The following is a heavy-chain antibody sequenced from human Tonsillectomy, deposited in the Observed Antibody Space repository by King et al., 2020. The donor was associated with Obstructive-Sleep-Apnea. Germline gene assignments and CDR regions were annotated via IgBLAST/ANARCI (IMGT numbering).Heavy chain of an antibody. CDR1: GFTFDDHA. D-gene: IGHD6-13*01. Sequence: VQLVESGGGLVQPGRSLRLSCAASGFTFDDHAMHWVRQAPGKGLEWVSGISWNSGGIDYADSVKGRFTISRDNAKNSLYLQMNSLRAEDTALYYCARDNSTGAAAGPLRGVAAYYFDYWGQGTLVTVSS. CDR2: ISWNSGGI. J-gene: IGHJ4*02. CDR3: ARDNSTGAAAGPLRGVAAYYFDY. V-gene: IGHV3-9*01.